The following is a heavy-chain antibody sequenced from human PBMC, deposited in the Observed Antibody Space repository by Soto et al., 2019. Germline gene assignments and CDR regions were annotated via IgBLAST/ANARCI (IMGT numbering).Heavy chain of an antibody. J-gene: IGHJ2*01. D-gene: IGHD4-4*01. CDR2: ISYDGSNK. CDR3: ARPLWRDDYNWGYFGL. CDR1: GFTFSSYA. Sequence: QVQLVESGGGVVQPGRSLRLSCAASGFTFSSYAMHWVRQAPGKGLEWVAVISYDGSNKYYADSVKGRFTISRDNSKNTRYLQMNSRRAEDTAVYYCARPLWRDDYNWGYFGLWGRGTLVTVSS. V-gene: IGHV3-30-3*01.